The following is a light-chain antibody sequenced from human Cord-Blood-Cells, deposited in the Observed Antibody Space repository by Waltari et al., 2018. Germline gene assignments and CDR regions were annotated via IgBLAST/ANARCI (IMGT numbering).Light chain of an antibody. CDR2: EVS. J-gene: IGLJ2*01. V-gene: IGLV2-23*02. CDR1: SRDVGSYNL. CDR3: CSYAGSSTLVV. Sequence: QSALTQPASVSGSPGQSITISCTGTSRDVGSYNLVPWYQQHPGKAPKLMIYEVSKRPSGVSNRFSGSKSGNTASLTISGLQAEDEADYYCCSYAGSSTLVVFGGGTKLTVL.